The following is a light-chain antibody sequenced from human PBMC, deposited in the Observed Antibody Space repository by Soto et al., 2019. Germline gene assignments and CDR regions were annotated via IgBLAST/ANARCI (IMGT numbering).Light chain of an antibody. CDR3: QQRSNWPPIT. J-gene: IGKJ5*01. CDR1: QSFSSN. V-gene: IGKV3-15*01. CDR2: GAS. Sequence: EIVLTQSPGTLSLSPGERATLSYRASQSFSSNLAWYQQKPGQAPRLLIYGASTRATGIPARFSGSGSGTEFTLTISSLQSEDFAVYYCQQRSNWPPITFGQGTRLEIK.